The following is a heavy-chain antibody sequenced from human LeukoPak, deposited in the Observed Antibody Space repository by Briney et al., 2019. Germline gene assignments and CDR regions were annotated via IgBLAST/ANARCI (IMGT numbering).Heavy chain of an antibody. Sequence: GGSLRLSCAASGFTFSSYAMHWVRQAPGKGLEWVAVISYDGSNKYYADSVKGRFTISRDNSKNTLYLQMNSLRAEDTAVYYCVNPYSSSLYFDYWGQGTLVTVSS. CDR2: ISYDGSNK. D-gene: IGHD6-6*01. J-gene: IGHJ4*02. V-gene: IGHV3-30*01. CDR1: GFTFSSYA. CDR3: VNPYSSSLYFDY.